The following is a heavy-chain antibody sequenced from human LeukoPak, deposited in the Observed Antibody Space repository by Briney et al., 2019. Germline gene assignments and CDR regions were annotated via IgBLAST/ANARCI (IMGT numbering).Heavy chain of an antibody. CDR2: IDPSDSYT. Sequence: GESLRISCKGSGYSFTSYWISWVRQMPGKGLEWMGRIDPSDSYTNYSPSFQGHVTISADKSNSTAYLQWSSLKAPDTAMYYCARHGGDYGDYVGDFDYWGQGTLVTVSS. V-gene: IGHV5-10-1*01. J-gene: IGHJ4*02. D-gene: IGHD4-17*01. CDR1: GYSFTSYW. CDR3: ARHGGDYGDYVGDFDY.